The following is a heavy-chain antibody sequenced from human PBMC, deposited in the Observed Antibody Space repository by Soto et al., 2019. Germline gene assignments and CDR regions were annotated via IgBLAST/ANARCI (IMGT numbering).Heavy chain of an antibody. V-gene: IGHV3-48*03. J-gene: IGHJ4*02. CDR2: ISSSGSTI. D-gene: IGHD1-26*01. Sequence: GGSLRLSCAASGFTFSSYEMNWVRQAPGKGLEWVSYISSSGSTIYYADSVKGRFTISRDNAKNSLYLQMNSLRAEDTAVYYCERAHGSYYPFLLFDYWGQGTLVTVSS. CDR3: ERAHGSYYPFLLFDY. CDR1: GFTFSSYE.